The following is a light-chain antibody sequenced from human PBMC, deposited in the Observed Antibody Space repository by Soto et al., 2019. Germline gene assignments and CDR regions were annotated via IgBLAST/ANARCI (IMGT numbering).Light chain of an antibody. CDR3: QQFNNWPPWT. Sequence: EIVMTQSPATLSVSPGERATLSCRASQNVGNNLVWYQQKPGQAPRLLIYGASTRAAGIPDRFSGSGSGTEFTLTISGLQSGDFAVYYCQQFNNWPPWTFGQGTKVDI. J-gene: IGKJ1*01. CDR1: QNVGNN. CDR2: GAS. V-gene: IGKV3-15*01.